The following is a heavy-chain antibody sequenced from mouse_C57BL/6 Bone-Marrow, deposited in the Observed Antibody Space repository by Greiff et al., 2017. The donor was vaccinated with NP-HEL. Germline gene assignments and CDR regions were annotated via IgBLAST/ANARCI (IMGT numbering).Heavy chain of an antibody. Sequence: DVMLVESGEGLVKPGGSLKLSCAASGFTFSSYAMSWVRQTPEKRLEWVAYISSGGDYFYYADTVKGRFTISRDNARNTLYLQMSSLKSEDTAMYYCTRGGDYYGSSHWYFDVWGTGTTVTVSS. D-gene: IGHD1-1*01. CDR1: GFTFSSYA. J-gene: IGHJ1*03. CDR3: TRGGDYYGSSHWYFDV. CDR2: ISSGGDYF. V-gene: IGHV5-9-1*02.